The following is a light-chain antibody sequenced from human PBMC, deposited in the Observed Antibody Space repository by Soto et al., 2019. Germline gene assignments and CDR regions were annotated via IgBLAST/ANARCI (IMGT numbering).Light chain of an antibody. V-gene: IGLV2-11*01. CDR2: DVS. CDR1: SSDVGVYNY. Sequence: QSARTQPRSVSGSPGQSVTISCTGTSSDVGVYNYVSWYQQYPGKAPKIMIYDVSKRPSGVPDRFSGSKSDNTASLTISGLQAEDEADYYCCSYAGSYTFVFGIGTKVT. J-gene: IGLJ1*01. CDR3: CSYAGSYTFV.